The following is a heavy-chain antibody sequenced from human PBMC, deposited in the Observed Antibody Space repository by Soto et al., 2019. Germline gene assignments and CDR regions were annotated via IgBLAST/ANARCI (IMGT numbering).Heavy chain of an antibody. CDR3: VKEGYMRSDWYGQFDY. CDR2: ISSYGADR. D-gene: IGHD6-19*01. CDR1: GFTFNSYA. J-gene: IGHJ4*02. V-gene: IGHV3-64D*06. Sequence: GGPLRLSCSASGFTFNSYAMHWVRQAPGKGLEFVSAISSYGADRYYADSVKGRFAISRDNSKNTLYLQMSSLRAEDTALYYCVKEGYMRSDWYGQFDYWGQGALVTVSS.